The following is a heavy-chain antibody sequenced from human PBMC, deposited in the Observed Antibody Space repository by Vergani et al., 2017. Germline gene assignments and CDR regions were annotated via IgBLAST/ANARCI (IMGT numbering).Heavy chain of an antibody. CDR1: GGSFSGYY. Sequence: QVQLQQWGAGLLKPSETLSLTCAVSGGSFSGYYCSWIRQPPGKGLEWIGEINHSGSTNYNPSLKSRVTISVDTSKNQFSLKLSSVTAADTAVYYCARAHCSSTSCSLRYMDVWGKGTTVTVSS. CDR2: INHSGST. D-gene: IGHD2-2*01. J-gene: IGHJ6*03. V-gene: IGHV4-34*01. CDR3: ARAHCSSTSCSLRYMDV.